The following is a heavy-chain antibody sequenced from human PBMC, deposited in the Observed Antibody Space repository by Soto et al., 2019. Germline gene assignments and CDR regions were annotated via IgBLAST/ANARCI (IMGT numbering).Heavy chain of an antibody. V-gene: IGHV3-9*01. J-gene: IGHJ4*02. CDR2: ISWNSGSI. D-gene: IGHD6-19*01. Sequence: GGSLRLSCAASGFTFDDYAMHWVRQAPGKGLEWVSGISWNSGSIGYADSVKGRFTISRDNAKNSLYLQMNSLRAEDTALYYCAKETGYSSGWYPDWGQGTLVTVSS. CDR1: GFTFDDYA. CDR3: AKETGYSSGWYPD.